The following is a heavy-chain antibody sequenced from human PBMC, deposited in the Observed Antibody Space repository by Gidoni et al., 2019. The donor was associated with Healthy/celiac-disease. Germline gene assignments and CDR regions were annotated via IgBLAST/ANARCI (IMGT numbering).Heavy chain of an antibody. CDR3: ARAPMADHYYMDV. D-gene: IGHD6-19*01. CDR2: IIPIFGTA. J-gene: IGHJ6*03. V-gene: IGHV1-69*01. Sequence: QVQLGQSGAEVKKPGSAAKVSCKASGGNVSSYAISWVRQAPGQGLEWMGGIIPIFGTANYAQKFQGRVTITADESTSTAYMELSSLSSEDTAVYYCARAPMADHYYMDVWGKGTTVTVSS. CDR1: GGNVSSYA.